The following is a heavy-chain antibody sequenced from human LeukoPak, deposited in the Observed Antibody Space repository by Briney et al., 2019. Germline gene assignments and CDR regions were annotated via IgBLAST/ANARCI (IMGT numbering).Heavy chain of an antibody. Sequence: SETLSLTCTVSGGSISSYYWSWIRQPPGKGLEWIGYIYYSGSTNYNPSLKSRVTISVDTSKNQFSLKLSSVTAADTAVYYCARDSGRIHGYYYGMDVWGQGTAVTVSS. CDR3: ARDSGRIHGYYYGMDV. CDR2: IYYSGST. V-gene: IGHV4-59*01. J-gene: IGHJ6*02. CDR1: GGSISSYY. D-gene: IGHD1-1*01.